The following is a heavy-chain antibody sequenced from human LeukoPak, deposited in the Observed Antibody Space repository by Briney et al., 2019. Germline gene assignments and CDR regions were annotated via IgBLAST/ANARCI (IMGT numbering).Heavy chain of an antibody. Sequence: GSSVKVSCKASGGTFSSYAISWVRQAPGQGLEWMGGIIPIFGTANYAQKFQGRVTITADESTSTAYMELSSLRSEDTAVYYCARPENYYDSSGPWLVWGQGTLVTVSS. CDR2: IIPIFGTA. CDR3: ARPENYYDSSGPWLV. CDR1: GGTFSSYA. V-gene: IGHV1-69*01. J-gene: IGHJ4*02. D-gene: IGHD3-22*01.